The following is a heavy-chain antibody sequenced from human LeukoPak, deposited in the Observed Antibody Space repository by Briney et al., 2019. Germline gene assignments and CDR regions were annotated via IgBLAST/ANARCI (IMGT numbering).Heavy chain of an antibody. CDR2: ISYDGSNK. V-gene: IGHV3-30*04. D-gene: IGHD2-15*01. CDR1: GFTFSSYA. Sequence: PGRSLRLSCAASGFTFSSYAMHWVRQAPGKGLEWVAVISYDGSNKYYADSVKGRFTISRDNSKNTLYLQMNSLRAEDTAVYYCARSFECSGGSCYSGALDYWGQGTLVTVSS. J-gene: IGHJ4*02. CDR3: ARSFECSGGSCYSGALDY.